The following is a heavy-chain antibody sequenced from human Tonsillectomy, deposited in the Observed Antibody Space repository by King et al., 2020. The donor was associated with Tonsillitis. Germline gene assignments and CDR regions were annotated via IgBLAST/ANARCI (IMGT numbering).Heavy chain of an antibody. J-gene: IGHJ4*02. CDR1: GGSFSGYY. Sequence: HVQLQQWGAGLLKPSETPSLTCAVYGGSFSGYYWSWIRQPPGKGLEWIGEINHSGSTNYNPSLKSRVTISVDTSKNQFSLKLSSVTAADTAVYYCASLDSGSYYFDYWGQGTLVTVSS. CDR3: ASLDSGSYYFDY. V-gene: IGHV4-34*01. CDR2: INHSGST. D-gene: IGHD1-26*01.